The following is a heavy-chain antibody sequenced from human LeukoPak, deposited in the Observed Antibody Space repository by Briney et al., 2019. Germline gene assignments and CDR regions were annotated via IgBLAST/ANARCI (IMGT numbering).Heavy chain of an antibody. CDR1: GGSISNYY. V-gene: IGHV4-59*01. CDR2: IYYSGST. CDR3: ASGIAAAGTNREEYFDL. D-gene: IGHD6-13*01. Sequence: PSETLSLTCTASGGSISNYYWSWIRQPPGKGLEWIGYIYYSGSTNYNPSLKSRVTISVDTSKNQFSLKLSSVTAADTAVYYCASGIAAAGTNREEYFDLWGRGTLVTVSS. J-gene: IGHJ2*01.